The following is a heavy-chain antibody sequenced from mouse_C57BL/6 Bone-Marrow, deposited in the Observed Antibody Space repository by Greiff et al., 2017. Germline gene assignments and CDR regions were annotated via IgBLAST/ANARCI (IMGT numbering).Heavy chain of an antibody. J-gene: IGHJ1*03. CDR3: TRGECIYYYGSTWYFDV. CDR2: IDPEDGDT. CDR1: GFNIKDYY. D-gene: IGHD1-1*01. V-gene: IGHV14-1*01. Sequence: EVQLQQSGAELVRPGASVKLSCTASGFNIKDYYMHWVKQRPEQGLEWIGRIDPEDGDTEYAPKFQGKATMTADTSSNTAYLQLSSLTSEDTAVYYCTRGECIYYYGSTWYFDVWGTGTTVTVSS.